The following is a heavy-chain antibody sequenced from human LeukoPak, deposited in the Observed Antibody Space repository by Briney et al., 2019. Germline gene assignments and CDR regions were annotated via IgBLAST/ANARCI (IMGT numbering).Heavy chain of an antibody. J-gene: IGHJ4*02. CDR2: ISYDGSNK. D-gene: IGHD4-17*01. CDR1: GFTFSRYG. Sequence: GGSLRLSCAASGFTFSRYGMHWVRQAPGQGLGWAAVISYDGSNKNYADSVRGRFTISRDNSKNTLYLQMHSLRAEDTAVYYWAKDYAATVTTCFFLFDYWGQGTLVTVSS. V-gene: IGHV3-30*18. CDR3: AKDYAATVTTCFFLFDY.